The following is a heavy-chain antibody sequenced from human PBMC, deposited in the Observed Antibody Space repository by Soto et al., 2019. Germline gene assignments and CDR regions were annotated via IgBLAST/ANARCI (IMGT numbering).Heavy chain of an antibody. V-gene: IGHV4-59*01. CDR3: ARVSDYGDLLYYYGMDV. CDR1: GGSISSYY. D-gene: IGHD4-17*01. CDR2: IYYSGST. Sequence: QVQLQESGPGLVKPSETLSLTCTVSGGSISSYYWSWIRQPPGKGLECIGYIYYSGSTNYNPSLKSRVTISVDTSKNQFSLKLSSVTAADTAVYYCARVSDYGDLLYYYGMDVWGQGTTVTVSS. J-gene: IGHJ6*02.